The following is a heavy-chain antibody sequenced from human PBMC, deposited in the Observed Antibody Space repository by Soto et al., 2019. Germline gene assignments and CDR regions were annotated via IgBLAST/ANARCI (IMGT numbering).Heavy chain of an antibody. Sequence: ASVKVSCKASGYTFTSYGISWVRQAPGQGLEWMGWISAYNGNTNYAQKLQGRVTMTTDTSTSTAYMELRSLRSDDTAVYYCARHIVVVTAIKPWGCFDYWGQGTLVTVSS. J-gene: IGHJ4*02. CDR1: GYTFTSYG. CDR2: ISAYNGNT. V-gene: IGHV1-18*01. CDR3: ARHIVVVTAIKPWGCFDY. D-gene: IGHD2-21*02.